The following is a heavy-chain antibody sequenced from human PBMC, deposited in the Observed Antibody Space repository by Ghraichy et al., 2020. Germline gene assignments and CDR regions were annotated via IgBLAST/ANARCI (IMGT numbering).Heavy chain of an antibody. CDR1: GFTFSSYA. Sequence: GGSLTLSCAASGFTFSSYAMSWVRQAPGKGLEWVSGISGSGGNTYYADSVKGRFTISRDNSKNTLFLQMNSLRAEDTAVYFCAKDDTSSWYSAFDYWGQGNLVTVSS. J-gene: IGHJ4*02. CDR3: AKDDTSSWYSAFDY. D-gene: IGHD2-15*01. V-gene: IGHV3-23*01. CDR2: ISGSGGNT.